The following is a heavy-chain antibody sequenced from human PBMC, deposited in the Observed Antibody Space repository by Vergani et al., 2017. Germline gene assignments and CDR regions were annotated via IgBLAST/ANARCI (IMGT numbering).Heavy chain of an antibody. CDR3: ARVDSSGYYSLYYFDY. D-gene: IGHD3-22*01. V-gene: IGHV4-34*01. CDR1: GGSFSGYY. CDR2: INHSGST. J-gene: IGHJ4*02. Sequence: QVQLQQWGAGLLKPSETLSLICAVYGGSFSGYYWSWIRQPPGKGLEWFGEINHSGSTNYNPSLKIRVTISVDTSKNPFSLKLSSVTAADTAVYYCARVDSSGYYSLYYFDYGGQGTLVTVSS.